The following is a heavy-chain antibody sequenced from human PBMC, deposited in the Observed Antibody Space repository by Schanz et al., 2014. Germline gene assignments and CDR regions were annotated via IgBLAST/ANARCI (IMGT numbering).Heavy chain of an antibody. D-gene: IGHD1-26*01. Sequence: QVQLVESGGGVVQPGGSLRLSCAASGFPFSSYALHWVRQAPGKGLEWVALISYDGSSKNHADSVQGRFTISRDNSKNALYLQMDSLRAEDTAVYYCARDSGSHYLVDYWGQGTLVTVSS. J-gene: IGHJ4*02. V-gene: IGHV3-30*04. CDR3: ARDSGSHYLVDY. CDR1: GFPFSSYA. CDR2: ISYDGSSK.